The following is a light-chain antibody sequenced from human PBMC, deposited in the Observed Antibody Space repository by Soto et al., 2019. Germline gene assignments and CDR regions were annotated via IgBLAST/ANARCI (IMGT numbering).Light chain of an antibody. V-gene: IGKV3-20*01. CDR3: QQYGSSSWT. J-gene: IGKJ1*01. Sequence: EIVLTQSPGTLSLSPGARAPLSCRASQSVSSSYLAWYQQQPGQAPRLLIYGASSRATGIPDRFSGSGSGTDFTLTISRLEPEDFAVYYCQQYGSSSWTFGQGTKVDIK. CDR1: QSVSSSY. CDR2: GAS.